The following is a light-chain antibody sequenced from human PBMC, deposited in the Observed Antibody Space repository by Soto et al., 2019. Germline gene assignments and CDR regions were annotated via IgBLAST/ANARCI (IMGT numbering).Light chain of an antibody. CDR3: QQYGSSPLIS. J-gene: IGKJ5*01. CDR1: HTVSITY. V-gene: IGKV3-20*01. CDR2: GAS. Sequence: VLTQSPGTLSLSPGESATLSCRASHTVSITYLTWYQQKPGQAPRLLLFGASKRATGIPDRFSGSGSGRDFTLTISGLEPEDFAVYYCQQYGSSPLISFGQGTRLEIK.